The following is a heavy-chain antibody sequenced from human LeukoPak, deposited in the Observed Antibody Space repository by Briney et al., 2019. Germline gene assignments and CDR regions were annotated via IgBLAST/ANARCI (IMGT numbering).Heavy chain of an antibody. Sequence: GGSLRLSCAASGFTFNSHAMNWVRQAPGKGLEWVSSISGGGGSTNYADSVKGRFTISRENSKNTLSLEMNSLRADDTAVYFCAKGRVVTTSPLNYWGQGTLVTVSS. D-gene: IGHD2-21*02. V-gene: IGHV3-23*01. J-gene: IGHJ4*02. CDR1: GFTFNSHA. CDR2: ISGGGGST. CDR3: AKGRVVTTSPLNY.